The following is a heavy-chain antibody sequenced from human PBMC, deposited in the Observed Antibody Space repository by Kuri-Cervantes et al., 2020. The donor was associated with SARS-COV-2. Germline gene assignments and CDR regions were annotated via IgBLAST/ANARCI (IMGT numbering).Heavy chain of an antibody. Sequence: GSLRLSCTVSGGSISSYYWSWIRQPAGKGLEWIGYIYYGGSTNYNPSLKSRVTISVDTSKNQFSLKLSSVTAADTAVYYCARGLPGLDAFDIWGQGTMVTVSS. CDR3: ARGLPGLDAFDI. J-gene: IGHJ3*02. CDR1: GGSISSYY. CDR2: IYYGGST. V-gene: IGHV4-59*01.